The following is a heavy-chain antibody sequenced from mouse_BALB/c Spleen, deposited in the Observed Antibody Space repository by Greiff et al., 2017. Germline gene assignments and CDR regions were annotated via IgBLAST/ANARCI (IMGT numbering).Heavy chain of an antibody. CDR2: ISSGSSTI. CDR1: GFTFSSFG. D-gene: IGHD1-2*01. J-gene: IGHJ3*01. V-gene: IGHV5-17*02. CDR3: ARSGTLLRLQWFAY. Sequence: EVQRVESGGGLVQPGGSRKLSCAASGFTFSSFGMHWVRQAPEKGLEWVAYISSGSSTIYYADTVKGRFTISRDNPKNTLFLQMTSLRSEDTAMYYCARSGTLLRLQWFAYWGQGTLVTVSA.